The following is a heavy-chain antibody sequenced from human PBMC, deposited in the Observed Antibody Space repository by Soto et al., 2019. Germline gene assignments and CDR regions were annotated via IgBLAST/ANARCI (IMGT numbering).Heavy chain of an antibody. CDR3: ARDLRGSYSGSY. CDR1: GFTFSSHA. CDR2: ISYDGSNK. Sequence: GSLRLSCAASGFTFSSHAMHWVRQAPGKGLEWVAVISYDGSNKYYADSVKGRFTISRDNSKDTLYLQMNSLRAEDTAVYYCARDLRGSYSGSYWGQGTLVTVSS. J-gene: IGHJ4*02. V-gene: IGHV3-30-3*01. D-gene: IGHD1-26*01.